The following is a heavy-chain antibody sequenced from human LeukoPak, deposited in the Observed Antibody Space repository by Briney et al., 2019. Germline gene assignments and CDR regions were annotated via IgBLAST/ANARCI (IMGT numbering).Heavy chain of an antibody. CDR2: INHSGST. D-gene: IGHD5-18*01. J-gene: IGHJ5*02. V-gene: IGHV4-39*07. CDR3: ARGARRQLWFDYSKGWFDP. CDR1: GGSISSVNYY. Sequence: SETLSLTCTVSGGSISSVNYYWGWIRQPPGKGLEWIGEINHSGSTNYNPSLKSRVTISVDTSKNQFSLKLSSVTAADTAVYYCARGARRQLWFDYSKGWFDPWGQGTLVTVSS.